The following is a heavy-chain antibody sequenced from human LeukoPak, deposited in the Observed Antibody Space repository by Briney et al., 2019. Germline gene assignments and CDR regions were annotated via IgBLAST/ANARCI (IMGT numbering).Heavy chain of an antibody. J-gene: IGHJ3*02. CDR1: GFTFSSYA. CDR3: ARDGYYGDYDFGAFDI. CDR2: ISGSGGST. Sequence: GGSLRLSCAASGFTFSSYAMSWVRQAPGKGLEWVSAISGSGGSTYYADSVKGRFTISRDNSKNTLYLQMNSLRAEDTAVYYCARDGYYGDYDFGAFDIWGQGTMVTASS. V-gene: IGHV3-23*01. D-gene: IGHD4-17*01.